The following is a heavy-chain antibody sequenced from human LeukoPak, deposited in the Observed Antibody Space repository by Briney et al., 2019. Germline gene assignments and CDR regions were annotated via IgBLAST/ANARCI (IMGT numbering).Heavy chain of an antibody. J-gene: IGHJ6*03. CDR2: ISSSSSNI. CDR3: ARLLYNFGAYMDV. V-gene: IGHV3-21*01. CDR1: GFTFSSYS. Sequence: PGGSLRLSCAASGFTFSSYSMNWLRQAPGLGLEWVTSISSSSSNIYYADSVKGRFTISRDNAKNSLHLQMSSLRAEDTAVYYCARLLYNFGAYMDVWGKGTTVTVSS. D-gene: IGHD3-3*01.